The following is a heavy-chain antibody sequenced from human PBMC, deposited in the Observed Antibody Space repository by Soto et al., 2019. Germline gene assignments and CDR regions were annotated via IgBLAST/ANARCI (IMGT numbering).Heavy chain of an antibody. CDR3: ARLPLALYSDKWYPSNLDY. V-gene: IGHV4-30-4*01. CDR1: GGYISGGDYY. J-gene: IGHJ4*01. D-gene: IGHD6-13*01. Sequence: PSETLSLTCSVSGGYISGGDYYWSWIRQPPGKGLECIGYINYSGITYYNPSLKSRLTISVDTPNNKFSLNLRSVTAADTAVYYCARLPLALYSDKWYPSNLDYCGHGTLVTVSS. CDR2: INYSGIT.